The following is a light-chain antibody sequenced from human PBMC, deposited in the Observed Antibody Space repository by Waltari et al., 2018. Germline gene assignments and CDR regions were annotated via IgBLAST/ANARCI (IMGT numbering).Light chain of an antibody. CDR1: SSDVGGYNY. CDR2: EVS. CDR3: SSYTSSSVV. Sequence: QSALTQPASVSGSPGQSITISCTGTSSDVGGYNYASWYQQHPGKAPKLMIYEVSNRPSGVSNRFSGSKSGNTASRTISGLQAEDEADYYCSSYTSSSVVFGGGTKLTVL. J-gene: IGLJ2*01. V-gene: IGLV2-14*01.